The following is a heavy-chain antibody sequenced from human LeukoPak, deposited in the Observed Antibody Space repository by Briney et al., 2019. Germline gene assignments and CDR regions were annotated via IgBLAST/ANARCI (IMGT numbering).Heavy chain of an antibody. CDR3: ARDSDGQTRADDPFDI. Sequence: ASXKVSCKASGYTFTNVDINWVRQASGQGLEWMGWMNPKTGNTGYAQKFQARITISRGISISTAYMELSSLTSDDTAVYYCARDSDGQTRADDPFDIWGQGTLVTVSS. J-gene: IGHJ3*02. V-gene: IGHV1-8*03. D-gene: IGHD5-24*01. CDR1: GYTFTNVD. CDR2: MNPKTGNT.